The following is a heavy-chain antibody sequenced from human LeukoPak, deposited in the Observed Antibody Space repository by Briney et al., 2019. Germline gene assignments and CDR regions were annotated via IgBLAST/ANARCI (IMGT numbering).Heavy chain of an antibody. CDR3: ARDSVAYAYYYYMDV. Sequence: ASVKVSCKASGYTFTSYDISWVRQATGQGLEWMGWISAYNGNTNYAQKLQGRVTMTTDTSTSTAYMELRSLRSDDTAVYYCARDSVAYAYYYYMDVWGKGTTVTISS. J-gene: IGHJ6*03. CDR1: GYTFTSYD. V-gene: IGHV1-18*01. D-gene: IGHD6-19*01. CDR2: ISAYNGNT.